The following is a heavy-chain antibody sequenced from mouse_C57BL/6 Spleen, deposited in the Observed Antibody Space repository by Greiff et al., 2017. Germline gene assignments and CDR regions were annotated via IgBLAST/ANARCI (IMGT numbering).Heavy chain of an antibody. V-gene: IGHV1-64*01. J-gene: IGHJ3*01. CDR1: GYTFTSYW. CDR2: IHPNSGST. D-gene: IGHD1-1*01. Sequence: VQLQQPGAELVKPGASVKLSCKASGYTFTSYWMHWVKQRPGQGLEWIGMIHPNSGSTNYNEKFKSKATLTVDKSSSTAYMQLSSLTSEDSAVYYCARSGTTVVVTAWFAYWGQGTLVTVSA. CDR3: ARSGTTVVVTAWFAY.